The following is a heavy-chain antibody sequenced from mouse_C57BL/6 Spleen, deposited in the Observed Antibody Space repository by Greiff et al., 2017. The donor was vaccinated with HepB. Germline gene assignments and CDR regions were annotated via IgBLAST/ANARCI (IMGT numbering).Heavy chain of an antibody. CDR1: GFSLTSYG. V-gene: IGHV2-5*01. J-gene: IGHJ4*01. CDR2: IWRGGST. Sequence: QVQLKESGPGLVQPSQSLSITCTVSGFSLTSYGVHWVRQSPGKGLEWLGVIWRGGSTDYNAAFMSRLSITKDNSKRQVFFKMNSLQADDTAIYYCAKNPRYDYDKAMDYWGQGTSVTVSS. D-gene: IGHD2-4*01. CDR3: AKNPRYDYDKAMDY.